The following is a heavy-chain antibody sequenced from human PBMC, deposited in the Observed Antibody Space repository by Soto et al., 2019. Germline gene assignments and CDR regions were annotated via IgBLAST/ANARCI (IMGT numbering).Heavy chain of an antibody. D-gene: IGHD1-26*01. CDR1: GGSISNIGYY. CDR3: ARGVGPTTGWFDP. V-gene: IGHV4-31*03. CDR2: IYYTGGT. J-gene: IGHJ5*02. Sequence: SETLSLTCTVSGGSISNIGYYFNWIRQHPGKGLEWIGYIYYTGGTYYNPSLKRRVTISVDTSEDQFSLKLSSVTAADTAVYFCARGVGPTTGWFDPWGQGTLVTVSS.